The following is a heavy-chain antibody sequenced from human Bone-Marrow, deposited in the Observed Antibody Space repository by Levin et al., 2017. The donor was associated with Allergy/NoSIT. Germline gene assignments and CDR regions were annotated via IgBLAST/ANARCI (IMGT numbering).Heavy chain of an antibody. CDR3: ARDSADSVLRFLEWLFYFDY. Sequence: PSETLSLTCTVSGGSISSSSYYWGWIRQPPGKGLEWIGSIYYSGSTYYNPSLKSRVTISVDTSKNQFSLKLSSVTAADTAVYYCARDSADSVLRFLEWLFYFDYWGQGTLVTVSS. V-gene: IGHV4-39*07. D-gene: IGHD3-3*01. CDR2: IYYSGST. J-gene: IGHJ4*02. CDR1: GGSISSSSYY.